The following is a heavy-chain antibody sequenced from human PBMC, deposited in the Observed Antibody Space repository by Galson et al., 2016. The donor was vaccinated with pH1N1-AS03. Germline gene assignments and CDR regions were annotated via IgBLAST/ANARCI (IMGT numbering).Heavy chain of an antibody. V-gene: IGHV4-61*05. CDR2: INHSGDA. J-gene: IGHJ4*02. D-gene: IGHD7-27*01. CDR3: ARQRAELGTHDY. Sequence: SETLSLTCTVSGGSVSSSSYSWSWIRQPPGKGLEFIGEINHSGDAKYNPSLQSRVTISVDKSKNQFSLKVNSVSAADTALYYCARQRAELGTHDYWGQGTLFIVSS. CDR1: GGSVSSSSYS.